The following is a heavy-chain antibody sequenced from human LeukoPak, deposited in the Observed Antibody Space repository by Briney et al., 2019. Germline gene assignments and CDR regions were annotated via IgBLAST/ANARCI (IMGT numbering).Heavy chain of an antibody. CDR1: GYTFTSYG. D-gene: IGHD5-12*01. J-gene: IGHJ6*03. CDR2: ISAYNGTT. CDR3: ARVLRLHTTRSYYYYMDV. V-gene: IGHV1-18*01. Sequence: GASVKVSCKASGYTFTSYGISWVRQAPGQGLEWMGWISAYNGTTNYAQKLQGRVTMTTDTSTSTAYMELRSLRSDDTAVYYCARVLRLHTTRSYYYYMDVWGKGTTVTVSS.